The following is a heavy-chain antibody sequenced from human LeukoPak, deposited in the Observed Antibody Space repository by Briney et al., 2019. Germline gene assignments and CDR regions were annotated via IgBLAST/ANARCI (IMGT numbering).Heavy chain of an antibody. CDR3: AKIEGYGDYPYDAFDI. J-gene: IGHJ3*02. D-gene: IGHD4-17*01. Sequence: PGGSLRLSCAASGFTFSSYDMSWVRQAPGKGLEWVSAISGSGGSTYYADSVKGRFTISRDNSKNTLYLQMNSLRAEDTAVYYCAKIEGYGDYPYDAFDIWGQGTMVTVSS. CDR1: GFTFSSYD. V-gene: IGHV3-23*01. CDR2: ISGSGGST.